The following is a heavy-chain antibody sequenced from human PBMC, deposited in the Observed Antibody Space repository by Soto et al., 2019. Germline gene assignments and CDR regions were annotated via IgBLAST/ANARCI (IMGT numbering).Heavy chain of an antibody. J-gene: IGHJ4*02. D-gene: IGHD3-16*02. Sequence: SDTLSLTRTVSCDSIRTSNWSWIRQPPGKGLEWIGYIHHTGSTNSNPSLKSRVTISVDTSKNQFSLKLSSVTAADTAVYYCARGKLCDYVWGSYRYHFDYWGQGTVVNVSS. CDR2: IHHTGST. V-gene: IGHV4-59*12. CDR1: CDSIRTSN. CDR3: ARGKLCDYVWGSYRYHFDY.